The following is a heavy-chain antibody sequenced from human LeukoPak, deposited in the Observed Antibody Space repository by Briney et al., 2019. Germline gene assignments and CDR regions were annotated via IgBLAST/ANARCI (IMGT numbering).Heavy chain of an antibody. CDR3: ASGSLGDGYGVGDYYQYMDV. Sequence: SVKVSCKSSGGTFNSYAISWVRQAPGQGLEWMGGIMPLFGTANYAQEFKGRVTFTTDESASTAYMEVSSLRSEDTAVYYCASGSLGDGYGVGDYYQYMDVWGKGTTVTVSS. J-gene: IGHJ6*03. CDR1: GGTFNSYA. V-gene: IGHV1-69*05. CDR2: IMPLFGTA. D-gene: IGHD5-24*01.